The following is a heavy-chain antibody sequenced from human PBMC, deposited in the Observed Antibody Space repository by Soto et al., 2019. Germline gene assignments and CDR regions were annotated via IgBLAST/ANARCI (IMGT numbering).Heavy chain of an antibody. CDR2: IYYSGNT. CDR1: GGSISSSSYY. Sequence: SETLSLTCTVSGGSISSSSYYWGWIRQPPGKGLEWIGSIYYSGNTYYNPSLKSRVTISVDTAKNQFSLKLSSVTAADTAVYYCARDQTGYSYGYGLGYWGQGTLVTVS. J-gene: IGHJ4*02. D-gene: IGHD5-18*01. V-gene: IGHV4-39*02. CDR3: ARDQTGYSYGYGLGY.